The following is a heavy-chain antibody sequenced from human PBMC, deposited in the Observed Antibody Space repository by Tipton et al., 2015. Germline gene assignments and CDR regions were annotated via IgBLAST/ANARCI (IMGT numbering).Heavy chain of an antibody. J-gene: IGHJ6*02. CDR1: GDSISSDYW. D-gene: IGHD4-17*01. CDR2: IFHTGNT. Sequence: TLSLTCTISGDSISSDYWWSWVRQPPGKGLEWIGEIFHTGNTNCNPSLMSRLTISVDKSKNQFSLKLTSVTAADTAVYYCAREAYGDHDTFYYYYGLDVWGQGTTVTVSS. V-gene: IGHV4-4*02. CDR3: AREAYGDHDTFYYYYGLDV.